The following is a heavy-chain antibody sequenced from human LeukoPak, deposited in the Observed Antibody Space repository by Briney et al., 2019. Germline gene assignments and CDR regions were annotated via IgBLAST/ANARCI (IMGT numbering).Heavy chain of an antibody. CDR1: GGSISSGGYS. V-gene: IGHV4-30-4*07. Sequence: SETLSLTCAVSGGSISSGGYSWSWIRQPPGKGLEWIGYIDYRGSTYYNPSLKSRVTISVDTSKNQFSLRLNSVTAADTAVYYCARGRYFFGSGSYSGFDPWGQGTLVTVSS. CDR2: IDYRGST. J-gene: IGHJ5*02. CDR3: ARGRYFFGSGSYSGFDP. D-gene: IGHD3-10*01.